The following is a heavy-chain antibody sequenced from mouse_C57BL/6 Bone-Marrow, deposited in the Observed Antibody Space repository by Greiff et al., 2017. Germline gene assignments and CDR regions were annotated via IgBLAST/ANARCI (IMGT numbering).Heavy chain of an antibody. CDR1: GYTFTNYW. Sequence: VQLQQPGAELVKPGASVKLSCKASGYTFTNYWMHWVKQRPGQGLEWIGMMHPNGGSPDYNEKFKSEATLSVDKCSRTAYMELSSLTSEDSAVYYCARSYDYDDYTMDYWGQGTSVTVSS. CDR3: ARSYDYDDYTMDY. CDR2: MHPNGGSP. V-gene: IGHV1-64*01. J-gene: IGHJ4*01. D-gene: IGHD2-4*01.